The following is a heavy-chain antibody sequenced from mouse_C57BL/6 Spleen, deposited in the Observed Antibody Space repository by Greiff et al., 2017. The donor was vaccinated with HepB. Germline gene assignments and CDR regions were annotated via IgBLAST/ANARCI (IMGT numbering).Heavy chain of an antibody. CDR3: ERDSAGYPAWLAY. Sequence: QVQLQQPGAELVRPGSSVKLSCKASGYTFTSYWMHWVKQRPIQGLEWIGNIDPSDSETHYNQKFKDKATLTVDKSSSTAYMQLSSLTSEDSAVYDGERDSAGYPAWLAYWGQGTLVTVSA. CDR1: GYTFTSYW. V-gene: IGHV1-52*01. D-gene: IGHD3-2*02. CDR2: IDPSDSET. J-gene: IGHJ3*01.